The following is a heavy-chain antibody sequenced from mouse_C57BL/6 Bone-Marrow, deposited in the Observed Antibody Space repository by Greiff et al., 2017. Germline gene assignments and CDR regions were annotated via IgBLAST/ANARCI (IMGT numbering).Heavy chain of an antibody. D-gene: IGHD2-2*01. J-gene: IGHJ1*03. CDR1: GYAFSSYW. CDR3: ARRRWLRRGSYWYFDV. Sequence: VKLQESGAELVKPGASVKISCKASGYAFSSYWMNWVKQRPGKGLEWIGQIYPGDGDTNYNGKFKGKATLTADKSSSTAYMQLSSLTSEDSAVYFCARRRWLRRGSYWYFDVWGTGTTVTVSS. CDR2: IYPGDGDT. V-gene: IGHV1-80*01.